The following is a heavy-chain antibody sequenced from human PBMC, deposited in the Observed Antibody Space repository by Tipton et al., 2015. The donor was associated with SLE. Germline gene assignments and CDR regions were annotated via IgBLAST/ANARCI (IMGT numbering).Heavy chain of an antibody. J-gene: IGHJ5*02. Sequence: TLSLTCTVSGGSLSSASFWWRWVRQPAGKGLEWIGRIYASGSTTYNPSLKSRVTISIDTSKNQFSLRLGSVTAADTAMYYCARDYGDFNWFDPWGQGTLVIVSS. D-gene: IGHD4-17*01. CDR2: IYASGST. CDR1: GGSLSSASFW. CDR3: ARDYGDFNWFDP. V-gene: IGHV4-61*02.